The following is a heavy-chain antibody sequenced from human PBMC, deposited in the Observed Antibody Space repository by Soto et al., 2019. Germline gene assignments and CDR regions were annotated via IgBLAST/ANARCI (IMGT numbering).Heavy chain of an antibody. D-gene: IGHD3-3*01. CDR3: AMMGVVRYDFWNGYLFDWFDP. Sequence: GASVKVSCKASGYTFTIYGISWVLRAPGQGLEWMGWISAYNGNTNYAQKLQGRVTMTTDTSTSTAYMELRSLRSDDTAVYYCAMMGVVRYDFWNGYLFDWFDPWGQGTLVTVSS. V-gene: IGHV1-18*01. CDR2: ISAYNGNT. CDR1: GYTFTIYG. J-gene: IGHJ5*02.